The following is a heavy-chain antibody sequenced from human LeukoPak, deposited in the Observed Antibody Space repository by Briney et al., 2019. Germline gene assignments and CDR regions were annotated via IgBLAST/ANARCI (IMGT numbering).Heavy chain of an antibody. J-gene: IGHJ4*02. CDR3: ARYWGRYCSGGSCYSGYFDY. Sequence: ASVKVSCKASGYTFTSYYMHWVRQAPGQGLEWMGIINPSGGSTSYAQKFQGRVTTTRDTSTSTVYMELSSLRSEDTAVYYCARYWGRYCSGGSCYSGYFDYWGQGTLVTVSS. V-gene: IGHV1-46*01. CDR2: INPSGGST. CDR1: GYTFTSYY. D-gene: IGHD2-15*01.